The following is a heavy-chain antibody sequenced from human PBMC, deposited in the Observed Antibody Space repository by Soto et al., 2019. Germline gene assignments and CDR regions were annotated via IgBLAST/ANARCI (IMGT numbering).Heavy chain of an antibody. D-gene: IGHD6-13*01. CDR2: IYYSGST. Sequence: SETLSLTCTVSGGSISSYYWSWIRQPPGKGLEWIGYIYYSGSTNYNPSLKSRVTISVGTSKNQFALKLSSVTAADTAVYYCASTDPYSSSWYYEYWGQGTLVTFSS. V-gene: IGHV4-59*01. J-gene: IGHJ4*02. CDR3: ASTDPYSSSWYYEY. CDR1: GGSISSYY.